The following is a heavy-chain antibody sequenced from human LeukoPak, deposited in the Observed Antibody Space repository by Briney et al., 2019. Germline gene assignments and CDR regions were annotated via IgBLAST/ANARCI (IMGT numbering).Heavy chain of an antibody. D-gene: IGHD1-26*01. J-gene: IGHJ4*02. CDR2: IYYSGST. V-gene: IGHV4-39*07. Sequence: SETLSLTCTVSGGSISSSGYYWGWIRQPPGKGLEWIGSIYYSGSTYYNPSLKSRVTISVDTSKNQFSLKLSSVTAADTAVYYCAREPYMGSSFDYWGQGTLVIVSS. CDR1: GGSISSSGYY. CDR3: AREPYMGSSFDY.